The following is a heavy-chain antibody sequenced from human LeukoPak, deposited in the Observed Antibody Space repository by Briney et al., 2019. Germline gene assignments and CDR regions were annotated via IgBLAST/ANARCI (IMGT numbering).Heavy chain of an antibody. CDR2: IWYDGSNK. CDR1: GFTFSSYG. D-gene: IGHD3-22*01. V-gene: IGHV3-33*03. CDR3: VSFGLTYYYDSSGIIRFDP. J-gene: IGHJ5*02. Sequence: GGSLRLSCAASGFTFSSYGMHWVRQAPGKGLEWVAVIWYDGSNKYYADSVKGRFTISRDNAKNSLYLQMNSLRAEDTAVYYCVSFGLTYYYDSSGIIRFDPWGQGTLVTVSS.